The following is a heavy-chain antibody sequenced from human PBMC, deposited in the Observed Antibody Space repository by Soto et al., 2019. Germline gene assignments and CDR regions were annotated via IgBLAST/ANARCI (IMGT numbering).Heavy chain of an antibody. V-gene: IGHV3-49*03. J-gene: IGHJ4*02. CDR1: GFTFSSYA. CDR3: TRNVIGYCSDSTCPMPDY. CDR2: IRNKAYGGST. D-gene: IGHD2-15*01. Sequence: AGGSLRLSCAASGFTFSSYAMTWFRQAPGKGLEWVSFIRNKAYGGSTEYAASVKGRFTISREDSKSIAYLQMNSLKTEDTAVYYCTRNVIGYCSDSTCPMPDYWGQGSLVTVSS.